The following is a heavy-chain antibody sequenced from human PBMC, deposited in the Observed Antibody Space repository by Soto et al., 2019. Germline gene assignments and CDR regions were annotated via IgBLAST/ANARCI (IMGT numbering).Heavy chain of an antibody. D-gene: IGHD3-16*01. V-gene: IGHV3-33*01. CDR2: IWEDGSEE. CDR3: AREPEGSVFGLVS. Sequence: QVQLVESGGGVVQPGRSLRLSCAASGFIFSNSLMHWVRQAPGEGLEWVAVIWEDGSEEYYADSVKGRFTISRDNSMNTLCLEMVRLGVDDIAVYYCAREPEGSVFGLVSWGQGTLVAVSS. CDR1: GFIFSNSL. J-gene: IGHJ4*02.